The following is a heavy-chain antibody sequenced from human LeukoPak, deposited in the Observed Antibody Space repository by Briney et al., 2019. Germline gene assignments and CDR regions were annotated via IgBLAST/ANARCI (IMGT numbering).Heavy chain of an antibody. CDR2: IFHTGST. CDR1: RDSIGASIDSPNW. Sequence: PSETLSLTCAVFRDSIGASIDSPNWWSWVRQPPGKGLEWIGEIFHTGSTNYNPSLKSRVTMSVDKSKNQFFLNLTSVTAADTATYFCARAPRAYCSATGSCFQDDWGQGTLVTVSS. CDR3: ARAPRAYCSATGSCFQDD. D-gene: IGHD2-15*01. J-gene: IGHJ4*02. V-gene: IGHV4-4*02.